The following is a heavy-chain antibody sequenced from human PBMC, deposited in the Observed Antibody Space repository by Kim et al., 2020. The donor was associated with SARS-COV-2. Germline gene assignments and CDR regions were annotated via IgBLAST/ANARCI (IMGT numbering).Heavy chain of an antibody. Sequence: GGSLRLSCVASGFTFNNYAMTWVRQAPWKGLEWVSVITGSGGNIYYADSVKGRFTISRDNSKNTLYLQMNSLRAEDTAIYYCAKSRSWGYYDSSGYSPAGGEFDYWGQGTVVTVSS. D-gene: IGHD3-22*01. J-gene: IGHJ4*02. V-gene: IGHV3-23*01. CDR1: GFTFNNYA. CDR2: ITGSGGNI. CDR3: AKSRSWGYYDSSGYSPAGGEFDY.